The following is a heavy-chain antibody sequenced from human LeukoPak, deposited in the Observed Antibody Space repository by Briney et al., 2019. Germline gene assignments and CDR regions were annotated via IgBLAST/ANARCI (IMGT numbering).Heavy chain of an antibody. Sequence: LETLSLTCTVSGGSIGSGTYYWGWIRQSPGTGLEWIGSIFYSGSTNYNPSLKSRVTISVDTSKNQFSLKLSSVTAADTAVYYCARVGNPLVTVFAWFDPWGQGTLVTVSS. CDR1: GGSIGSGTYY. V-gene: IGHV4-39*07. D-gene: IGHD3-3*01. CDR2: IFYSGST. CDR3: ARVGNPLVTVFAWFDP. J-gene: IGHJ5*02.